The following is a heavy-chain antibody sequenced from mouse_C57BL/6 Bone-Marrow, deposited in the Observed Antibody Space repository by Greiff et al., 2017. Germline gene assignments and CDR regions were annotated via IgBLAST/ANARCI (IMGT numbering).Heavy chain of an antibody. CDR2: IYPRSGNT. CDR1: GYTFTSYG. D-gene: IGHD1-1*01. Sequence: VQLQQSGAELARPGASVKLSCKASGYTFTSYGISWVKQRTGQGLEWIGEIYPRSGNTYYNEKFKGKATLTADKSSSTAYMELRSLTSEDSAVYFCARRGVTTVVATNAMDYWGQGTSVTVSS. V-gene: IGHV1-81*01. J-gene: IGHJ4*01. CDR3: ARRGVTTVVATNAMDY.